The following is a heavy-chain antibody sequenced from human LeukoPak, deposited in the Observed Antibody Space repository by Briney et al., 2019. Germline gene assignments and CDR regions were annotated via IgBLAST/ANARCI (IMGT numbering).Heavy chain of an antibody. D-gene: IGHD1-26*01. CDR2: ISGSGGST. CDR3: AKSPPLGWELPNYYYYYMDV. V-gene: IGHV3-23*01. J-gene: IGHJ6*03. CDR1: GFTFSSYA. Sequence: AGGSLRLSCAASGFTFSSYAMSWVRQAPGKGLEWVSAISGSGGSTYYADSVKGRFTIPRDNSKNTLYLQMNSLRAEDTAVYYCAKSPPLGWELPNYYYYYMDVWGKGTTVTVSS.